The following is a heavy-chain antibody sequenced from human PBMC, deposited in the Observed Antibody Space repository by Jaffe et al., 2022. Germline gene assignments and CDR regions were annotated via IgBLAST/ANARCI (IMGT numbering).Heavy chain of an antibody. Sequence: EVQLVESGGGLVQPGRSLRLSCTASGFTFGDYAMSWVRQAPGKGLEWVGFIRSKAYGGTTEYAASVKGRFTISRDDSKSIAYLQMNSLKTEDTAVYYCTRDGGVYYYGSGSYSHWGQGTLVTVSS. CDR2: IRSKAYGGTT. V-gene: IGHV3-49*04. J-gene: IGHJ4*02. D-gene: IGHD3-10*01. CDR3: TRDGGVYYYGSGSYSH. CDR1: GFTFGDYA.